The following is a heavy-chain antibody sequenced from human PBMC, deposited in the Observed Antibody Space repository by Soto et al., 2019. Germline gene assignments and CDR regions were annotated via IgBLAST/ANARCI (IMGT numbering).Heavy chain of an antibody. Sequence: QVQLVESGGGVVQPGRSLRLSCTASGFTFSSYGMHWVRQAPGKGLEWVAVISYDGSNKYYADSVKGRFTISRDNSKNTLYLQMNSMITEDTAVYYCARERAYSSSSFPDFDYWGQGTLVTVSS. J-gene: IGHJ4*02. CDR1: GFTFSSYG. CDR2: ISYDGSNK. D-gene: IGHD6-13*01. V-gene: IGHV3-30*03. CDR3: ARERAYSSSSFPDFDY.